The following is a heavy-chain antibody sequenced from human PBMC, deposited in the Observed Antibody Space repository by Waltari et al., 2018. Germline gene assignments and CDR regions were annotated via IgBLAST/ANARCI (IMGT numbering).Heavy chain of an antibody. V-gene: IGHV4-59*11. CDR2: IYSSGNT. Sequence: QVQLQESGPGLVKPSETLSLICSVSGGSISTHFWGWIRQPPGKTLEWIGNIYSSGNTNYNPSLTSRVTISLDMSKNQFSLKLRSVSAADTAVYYCARASYGSGSSWFDPWGQGNLVTVSS. CDR1: GGSISTHF. J-gene: IGHJ5*02. D-gene: IGHD3-10*01. CDR3: ARASYGSGSSWFDP.